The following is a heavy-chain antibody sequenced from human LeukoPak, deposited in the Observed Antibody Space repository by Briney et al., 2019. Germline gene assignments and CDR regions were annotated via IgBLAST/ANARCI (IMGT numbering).Heavy chain of an antibody. J-gene: IGHJ5*02. CDR2: IKSKTDGGTT. CDR1: GFTFSNAW. Sequence: GGSLRLSCAASGFTFSNAWMSWVRQAPGKGLEWVGRIKSKTDGGTTDYAAPVKGRFTISRDDSKNTLYLRMNSLKTEDTAVYYCTTDPDVVVVAVDWFDPWGQGTLVTASS. D-gene: IGHD2-15*01. CDR3: TTDPDVVVVAVDWFDP. V-gene: IGHV3-15*01.